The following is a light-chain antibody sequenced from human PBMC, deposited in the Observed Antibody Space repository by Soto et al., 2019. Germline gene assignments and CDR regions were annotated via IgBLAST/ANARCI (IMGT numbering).Light chain of an antibody. Sequence: EMVMTQSPATLSVSPGESATLSCRASQSVSSNLAWYQQKPGQAPRLLIYGASTRATGIPARFSGSGSGTEFTLTIGSLQSEDFAVYYCQQYKSWPPALTFGGGTKVEIK. V-gene: IGKV3-15*01. CDR1: QSVSSN. J-gene: IGKJ4*01. CDR3: QQYKSWPPALT. CDR2: GAS.